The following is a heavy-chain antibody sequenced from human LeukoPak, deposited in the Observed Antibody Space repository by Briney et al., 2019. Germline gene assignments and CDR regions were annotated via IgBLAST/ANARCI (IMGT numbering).Heavy chain of an antibody. CDR2: IIPILGIA. J-gene: IGHJ4*02. CDR1: VGTFSSYA. Sequence: SVKVSCKASVGTFSSYAISWVRQAPGQGLEWMGRIIPILGIANYAQKFQGRVTITADKSTSTAYMELSSLRSEDTAVYYCARDAGYCSSTSCYGNDYWGQGTLVTVSS. V-gene: IGHV1-69*04. CDR3: ARDAGYCSSTSCYGNDY. D-gene: IGHD2-2*03.